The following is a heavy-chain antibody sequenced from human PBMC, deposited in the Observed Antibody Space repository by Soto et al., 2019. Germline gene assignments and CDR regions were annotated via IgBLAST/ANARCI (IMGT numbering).Heavy chain of an antibody. Sequence: PGGSLGLSCAASGFTFSSYAMHWVRQAPGKGLEWVAVISYDGSNKYYADSVKGRFTISRDNSKNTLYLQMNSLRAEDTAVYYTATGPYANILLVPAAKDCGMDVCGQGNTLTVAS. J-gene: IGHJ6*02. CDR3: ATGPYANILLVPAAKDCGMDV. CDR1: GFTFSSYA. D-gene: IGHD2-2*01. CDR2: ISYDGSNK. V-gene: IGHV3-30-3*01.